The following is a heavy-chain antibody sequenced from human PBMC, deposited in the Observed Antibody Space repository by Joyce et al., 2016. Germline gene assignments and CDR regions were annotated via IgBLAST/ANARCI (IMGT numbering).Heavy chain of an antibody. CDR1: GFTFSGYW. V-gene: IGHV3-7*03. CDR2: INEEGSKK. J-gene: IGHJ3*02. Sequence: EVQLVESGGGLVQPGGSLRLSCEASGFTFSGYWMTWVRQAQGKGLEWVDHINEEGSKKYDVDSVKGRFTISRDNTKNSLFLQMNSLRAEDTAVYFCAKHVIWGQGTMVTVSS. CDR3: AKHVI.